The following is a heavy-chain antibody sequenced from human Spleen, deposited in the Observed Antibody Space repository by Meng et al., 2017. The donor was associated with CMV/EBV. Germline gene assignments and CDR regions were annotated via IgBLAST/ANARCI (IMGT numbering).Heavy chain of an antibody. CDR2: ITSGSSTT. Sequence: GESLKISCAASGFTFSNYAMNWVRQAPGKGLEWISYITSGSSTTYYADSVKGRFTISRDNARNSLYLQMNILRAEDTAVYYCAREGRPAVRADFDCWGQGSLVTVSS. V-gene: IGHV3-48*04. D-gene: IGHD4-23*01. CDR1: GFTFSNYA. CDR3: AREGRPAVRADFDC. J-gene: IGHJ4*02.